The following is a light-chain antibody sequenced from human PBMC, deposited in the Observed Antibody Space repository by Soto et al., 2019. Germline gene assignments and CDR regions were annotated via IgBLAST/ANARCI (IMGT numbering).Light chain of an antibody. V-gene: IGKV1-5*03. Sequence: DIHMTQSPSTLSACVRDMVNITCPPRQSIGSWLAWYQQKPGKAPKLLIFMASSLESGVPSRFSGSGSGTEFTLTISSLKADDFGTYYCQQYNSYSTFAQGTKVDIK. CDR3: QQYNSYST. CDR1: QSIGSW. CDR2: MAS. J-gene: IGKJ1*01.